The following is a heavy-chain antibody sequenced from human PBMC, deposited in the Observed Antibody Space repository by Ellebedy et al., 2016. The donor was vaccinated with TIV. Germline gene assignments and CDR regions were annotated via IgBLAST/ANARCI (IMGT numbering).Heavy chain of an antibody. D-gene: IGHD5-18*01. Sequence: GESLKISCAASGFTVSTNYMRWVRQAPGQGLEWVSVIYSGGATSYADSVKGRFTITRDNSKNTLYLQMNSLRVEDPAVYYCARKYIYGFDWGQGTLVTVSS. CDR2: IYSGGAT. J-gene: IGHJ4*02. CDR1: GFTVSTNY. V-gene: IGHV3-66*01. CDR3: ARKYIYGFD.